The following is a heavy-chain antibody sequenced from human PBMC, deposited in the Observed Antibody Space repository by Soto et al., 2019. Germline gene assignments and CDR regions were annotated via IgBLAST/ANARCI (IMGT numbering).Heavy chain of an antibody. CDR1: GFIFSDYG. V-gene: IGHV3-33*01. CDR2: IWSDGGNK. Sequence: GSLRLSCAASGFIFSDYGMHWVRQAPGKGLEWVAIIWSDGGNKYYVDSVKGRFTISRDNSKNTLYLQMNSLRAEDTAVYYCARDSLPREFNWFDPWGQGTLVTVSS. CDR3: ARDSLPREFNWFDP. D-gene: IGHD3-10*01. J-gene: IGHJ5*02.